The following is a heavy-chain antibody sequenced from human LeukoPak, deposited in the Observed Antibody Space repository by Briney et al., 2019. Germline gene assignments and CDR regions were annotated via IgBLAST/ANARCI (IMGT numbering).Heavy chain of an antibody. D-gene: IGHD2-15*01. Sequence: GGSLRLSCAASGFTFSSYGMNWVRQAPGKGREWISYISSRSSTIYYADSVKGRFTISRDNAKNSLYLQMNSLRDDDTAVYYCARGCSGGSCFGDFDYWGQGTLGTVSS. CDR3: ARGCSGGSCFGDFDY. V-gene: IGHV3-48*02. CDR1: GFTFSSYG. CDR2: ISSRSSTI. J-gene: IGHJ4*02.